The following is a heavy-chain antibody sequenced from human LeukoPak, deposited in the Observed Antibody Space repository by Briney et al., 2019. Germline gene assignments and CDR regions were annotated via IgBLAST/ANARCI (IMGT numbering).Heavy chain of an antibody. J-gene: IGHJ4*02. Sequence: GGSLRLSCVASGFSFSNYGTHWVRQAPGKGLEWVAFIPYEGINKYYTDSVKGRFTISRDNSKSTLYLQMNSLRAEDTAVYYCATDRIGYQLSDYWGQGTLVTVSS. CDR1: GFSFSNYG. D-gene: IGHD2-2*01. CDR3: ATDRIGYQLSDY. CDR2: IPYEGINK. V-gene: IGHV3-30*02.